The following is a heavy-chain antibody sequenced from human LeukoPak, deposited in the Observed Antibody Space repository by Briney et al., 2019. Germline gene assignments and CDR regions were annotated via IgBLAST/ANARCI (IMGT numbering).Heavy chain of an antibody. J-gene: IGHJ4*02. D-gene: IGHD3-22*01. Sequence: PSETLSLTCTVSGGSISSYYWSWIRQPPGKGLECIGYIYNSGSTNYNPSLKSRVSISVDTSKNQFSLKLSSVTAADTAVYYCARGSSSSGYSHFDYWGQGTLVTVSS. CDR2: IYNSGST. CDR3: ARGSSSSGYSHFDY. CDR1: GGSISSYY. V-gene: IGHV4-59*12.